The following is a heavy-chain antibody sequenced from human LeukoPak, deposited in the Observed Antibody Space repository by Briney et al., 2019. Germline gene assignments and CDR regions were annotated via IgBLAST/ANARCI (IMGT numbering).Heavy chain of an antibody. CDR3: AGSLGYWTRNVCYLKY. V-gene: IGHV4-39*01. CDR2: IYYSGST. Sequence: SETLSLTCTVSGGSISSSSYYWGWIRQPPGKGLEWIGSIYYSGSTYYNPSLKSRVTISVDTSKNQFSLKLSSVTAADTAVYYCAGSLGYWTRNVCYLKYWGQGTLVTVSS. J-gene: IGHJ4*02. CDR1: GGSISSSSYY. D-gene: IGHD2-8*02.